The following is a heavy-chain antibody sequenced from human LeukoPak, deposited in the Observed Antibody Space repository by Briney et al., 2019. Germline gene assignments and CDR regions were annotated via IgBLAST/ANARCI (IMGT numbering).Heavy chain of an antibody. CDR1: GGSISSYY. CDR2: ISDIGSI. Sequence: PSETLSLTWTVAGGSISSYYWSWIRQPPGKGLEWIAYISDIGSINYNPSLKSRVTISLDTSKNQFPLKLSSVTAADTAVYYCAGHHPRNTVDFWGQGTLVTVSS. V-gene: IGHV4-59*08. D-gene: IGHD2-8*02. CDR3: AGHHPRNTVDF. J-gene: IGHJ4*02.